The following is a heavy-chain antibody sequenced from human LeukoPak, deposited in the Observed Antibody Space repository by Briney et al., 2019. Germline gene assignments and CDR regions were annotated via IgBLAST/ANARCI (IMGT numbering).Heavy chain of an antibody. CDR2: IYPGDSDT. D-gene: IGHD6-13*01. V-gene: IGHV5-51*01. J-gene: IGHJ4*02. Sequence: GESLKISCKGSGYTFTSYWIAWVRQMPGKGLELMAIIYPGDSDTRYSPSFQGQVTISADKSINTAYLQWGSLKASDTAMYYCARHRSSSSKDNFDYWGQGTLVTVSS. CDR1: GYTFTSYW. CDR3: ARHRSSSSKDNFDY.